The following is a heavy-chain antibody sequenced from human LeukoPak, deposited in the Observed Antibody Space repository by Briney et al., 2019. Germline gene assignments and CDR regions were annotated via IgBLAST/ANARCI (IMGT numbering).Heavy chain of an antibody. Sequence: SETLSLTCTVSGGSISSSSYYWGWIRQPAGKGLEWIGRIYTSGSTNYNPSLKSRVTISVDTSKNQFSLKLSSVTAADTAVYYCARDGTTTDAFDIWGQGTMVTVSS. CDR2: IYTSGST. V-gene: IGHV4-61*02. CDR1: GGSISSSSYY. D-gene: IGHD2/OR15-2a*01. J-gene: IGHJ3*02. CDR3: ARDGTTTDAFDI.